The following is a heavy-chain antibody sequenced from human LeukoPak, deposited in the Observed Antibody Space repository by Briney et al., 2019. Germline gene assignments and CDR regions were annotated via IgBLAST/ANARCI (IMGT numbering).Heavy chain of an antibody. J-gene: IGHJ4*02. CDR1: GFTFSSYG. CDR2: ISGSGGST. CDR3: AKDRGQSSRPSSVDY. D-gene: IGHD3-10*01. V-gene: IGHV3-23*01. Sequence: GGSLRLSCAASGFTFSSYGMSWVRQAPGKGLERVSAISGSGGSTYYADSVKGRFTISRDNSKNTLYLQMNSLRAEDTAVYYCAKDRGQSSRPSSVDYWGQGTLVTVSS.